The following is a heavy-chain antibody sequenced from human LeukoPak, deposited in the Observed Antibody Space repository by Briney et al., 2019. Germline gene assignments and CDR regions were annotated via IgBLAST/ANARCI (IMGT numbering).Heavy chain of an antibody. Sequence: GGSLRLSCAASGFTFSSYAMHWVRQAPGKGLEWVAVISYDGTIKYYADSVKGRFTISRDNSKNTLYLQMNSLRAEDTAVYYCARKGLGRYIRPFDYWGQGTLVTVSS. CDR2: ISYDGTIK. V-gene: IGHV3-30*04. CDR1: GFTFSSYA. CDR3: ARKGLGRYIRPFDY. D-gene: IGHD3-10*01. J-gene: IGHJ4*02.